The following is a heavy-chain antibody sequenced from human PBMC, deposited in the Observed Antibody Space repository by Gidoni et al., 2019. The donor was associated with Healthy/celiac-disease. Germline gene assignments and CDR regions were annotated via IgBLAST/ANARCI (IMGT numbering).Heavy chain of an antibody. CDR1: GFTFSSYA. D-gene: IGHD3-10*01. CDR3: ARDLVPTGLRGVSH. J-gene: IGHJ4*02. Sequence: QVQLVESGGGVVQPGRSLRLSCAASGFTFSSYAMHWVRQAPGKGLEWVAVISYDGSNKYYADSVKGRFTISRDNSKNTLYLQMNSLRAEDTAVYYCARDLVPTGLRGVSHWGQGTLVTVSS. V-gene: IGHV3-30*01. CDR2: ISYDGSNK.